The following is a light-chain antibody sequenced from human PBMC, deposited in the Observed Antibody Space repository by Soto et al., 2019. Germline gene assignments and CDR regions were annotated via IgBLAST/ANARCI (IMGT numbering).Light chain of an antibody. CDR3: CSYAGSTTGV. CDR1: SSDVGGYNL. Sequence: QSVLTQPASVSGSPGQSITISCTGTSSDVGGYNLVSWYQQHPGKAPKLMIYEGTKRSSGLSARFSGSKSGNTASLTISGLQAEDEADYYCCSYAGSTTGVFGGGTKLTVL. CDR2: EGT. J-gene: IGLJ2*01. V-gene: IGLV2-23*01.